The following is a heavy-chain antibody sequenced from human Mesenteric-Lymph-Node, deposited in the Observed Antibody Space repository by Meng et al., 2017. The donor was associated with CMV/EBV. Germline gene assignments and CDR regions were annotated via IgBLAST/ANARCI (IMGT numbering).Heavy chain of an antibody. Sequence: GSLRLSCTVSGYSISSGYYWGWIRQPPGKGLEWIGTIYHSGSTYYNPSLKSPVTISVDKSKNQFSLKLSSVTAADTAVYYCARDHYYDSSGYFYYYGMDVWGQGTAVTVSS. V-gene: IGHV4-38-2*02. J-gene: IGHJ6*02. CDR2: IYHSGST. CDR1: GYSISSGYY. CDR3: ARDHYYDSSGYFYYYGMDV. D-gene: IGHD3-22*01.